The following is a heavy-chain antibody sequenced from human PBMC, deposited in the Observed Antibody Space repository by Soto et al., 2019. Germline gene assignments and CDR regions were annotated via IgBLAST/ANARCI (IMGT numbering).Heavy chain of an antibody. CDR2: INPYSGNT. V-gene: IGHV1-18*01. D-gene: IGHD4-17*01. Sequence: QIHLVQSGPEVRKPGASVKLSCKTSGYTFITYGLTWVQQAPGEGLEWMGWINPYSGNTAFAEKFQDRITVTTDTSTDTAYMELEDLDSDDTAVYYCAKNAVSGDYASHLDYWGQGTLVAVST. CDR3: AKNAVSGDYASHLDY. CDR1: GYTFITYG. J-gene: IGHJ4*02.